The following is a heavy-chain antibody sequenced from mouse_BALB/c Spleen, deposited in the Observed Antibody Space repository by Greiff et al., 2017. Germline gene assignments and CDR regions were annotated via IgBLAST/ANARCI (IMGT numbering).Heavy chain of an antibody. D-gene: IGHD4-1*01. V-gene: IGHV14-3*02. CDR2: IDPANGNT. J-gene: IGHJ4*01. Sequence: VHVKQSGAELVKPGASVKLSCTASGFNIKDTYMHWVKQRPEQGLEWIGRIDPANGNTKYDPKFQGKATITADTSSNTAYLQLSSLTSEDTAVYYCARFPGTWAMDYWGQGTSVTVSS. CDR3: ARFPGTWAMDY. CDR1: GFNIKDTY.